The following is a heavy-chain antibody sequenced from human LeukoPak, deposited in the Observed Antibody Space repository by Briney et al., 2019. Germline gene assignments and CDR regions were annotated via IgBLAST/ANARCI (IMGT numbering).Heavy chain of an antibody. CDR3: AKDRATVVTPNYFDY. CDR1: GFTFSSYA. CDR2: ISGSGGST. Sequence: PGGSLRLSCAASGFTFSSYAMSWVRQAPGKGLEWVTAISGSGGSTYYADSVKGRFTISRDNSKNTLYLQMNSLRAEDTAVYYCAKDRATVVTPNYFDYWGQGTLVTVSS. V-gene: IGHV3-23*01. D-gene: IGHD4-23*01. J-gene: IGHJ4*02.